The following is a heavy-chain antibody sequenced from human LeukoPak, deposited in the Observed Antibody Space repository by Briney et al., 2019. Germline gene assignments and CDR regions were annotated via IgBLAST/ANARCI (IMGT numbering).Heavy chain of an antibody. CDR3: AKDSVGSWYSGAFDI. CDR1: GFTFDDYA. D-gene: IGHD6-13*01. V-gene: IGHV3-9*03. CDR2: ISWNSGSI. J-gene: IGHJ3*02. Sequence: GGSLRLSCAASGFTFDDYAMHWVRQAPGKGLEWVSGISWNSGSIGYADSVKGRFTISRDNAKNSLYLQMNSLRAEDMALYYCAKDSVGSWYSGAFDIWGQGTMVTVPS.